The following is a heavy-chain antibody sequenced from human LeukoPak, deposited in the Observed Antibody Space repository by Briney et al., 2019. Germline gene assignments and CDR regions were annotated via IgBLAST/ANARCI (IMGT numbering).Heavy chain of an antibody. J-gene: IGHJ5*02. CDR2: ISGSGGST. CDR3: AGGPKQQLLWGRASNGFDP. CDR1: GFTFSSYV. V-gene: IGHV3-23*01. D-gene: IGHD2-2*01. Sequence: PGGSLRLSCAVSGFTFSSYVMSWVRQAPGKGLEWVSAISGSGGSTYYADSVKGRFTISRDNSKNMLYLQMNSLRAEDTAVYYCAGGPKQQLLWGRASNGFDPWGQGTLATVSS.